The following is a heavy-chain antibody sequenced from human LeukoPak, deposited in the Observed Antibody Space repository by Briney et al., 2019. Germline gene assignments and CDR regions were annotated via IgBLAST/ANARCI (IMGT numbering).Heavy chain of an antibody. D-gene: IGHD6-13*01. CDR2: IIPIFGTA. V-gene: IGHV1-69*05. Sequence: SVKVSCKASGGTFSSYAISWVRQAPGQGLEWMGGIIPIFGTADYAQKFQGRVTITTDESTSTAYMELSSLRSKDTAVYYCARFSPAGYSSSWIFPATWGQGPLVTVSS. CDR1: GGTFSSYA. J-gene: IGHJ5*02. CDR3: ARFSPAGYSSSWIFPAT.